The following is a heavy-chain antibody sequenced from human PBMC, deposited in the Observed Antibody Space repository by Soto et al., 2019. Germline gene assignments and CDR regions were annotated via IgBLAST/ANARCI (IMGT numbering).Heavy chain of an antibody. V-gene: IGHV3-15*01. Sequence: EVQLVESGGGLVKPGGSLRLSCAASGFTFSSAWMSWVRQAPGKGLEWVGRIKSKTDGGTTDYPAPVEGRFTISRDDSKITLYLEMNSLKTEDTAVYFCARGVGIVNYFDYWGQGTLVTVSS. D-gene: IGHD3-3*01. J-gene: IGHJ4*02. CDR1: GFTFSSAW. CDR2: IKSKTDGGTT. CDR3: ARGVGIVNYFDY.